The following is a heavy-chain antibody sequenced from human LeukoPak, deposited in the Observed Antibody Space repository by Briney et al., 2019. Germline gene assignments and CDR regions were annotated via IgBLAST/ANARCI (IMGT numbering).Heavy chain of an antibody. J-gene: IGHJ4*02. CDR2: ISSSGSAT. D-gene: IGHD2-15*01. Sequence: GGSLRLSCAASGFTFSSYSMNWVRQAPGKGLEWVSYISSSGSATYYADSVKGRFTISRDNSKNTLYLQMNSLRAEDTAVYYCARDWGVMVVAALFDYWGQGTLVTVSS. CDR1: GFTFSSYS. CDR3: ARDWGVMVVAALFDY. V-gene: IGHV3-48*01.